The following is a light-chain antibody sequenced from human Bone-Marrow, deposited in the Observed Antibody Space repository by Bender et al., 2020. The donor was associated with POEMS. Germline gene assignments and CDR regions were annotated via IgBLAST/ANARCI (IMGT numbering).Light chain of an antibody. CDR1: SSDVGNYNL. CDR2: EGS. V-gene: IGLV2-14*02. CDR3: SSYITSSTLVV. J-gene: IGLJ2*01. Sequence: QSALTQPASVSGSHGQSITISCTGTSSDVGNYNLVSWYQQHPGKAPKLIIYEGSKRPSGVSYRFSGSKSGNTASLTISGLQAEDEADYYCSSYITSSTLVVFGGGTKLTVL.